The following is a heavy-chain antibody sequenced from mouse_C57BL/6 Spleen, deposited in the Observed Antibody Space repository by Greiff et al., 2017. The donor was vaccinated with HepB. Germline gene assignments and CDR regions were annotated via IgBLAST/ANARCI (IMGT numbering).Heavy chain of an antibody. J-gene: IGHJ3*01. CDR3: ARDTLYYGSSYGVY. CDR1: GYSITSGYY. CDR2: ISYDGSN. Sequence: VQLKQSGPGLVKPSQSLSLTCSVTGYSITSGYYWNWIRQFPGNKLEWMGYISYDGSNNYNPSLKNRISITRDTSKNQFFLKLNSVTTEDTATYYCARDTLYYGSSYGVYWGQRTLVTVSA. V-gene: IGHV3-6*01. D-gene: IGHD1-1*01.